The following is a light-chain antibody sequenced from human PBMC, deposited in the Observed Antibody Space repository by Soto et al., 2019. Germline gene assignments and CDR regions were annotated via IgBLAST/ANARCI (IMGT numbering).Light chain of an antibody. V-gene: IGLV1-40*01. CDR2: VNT. CDR1: SSNIGAGYD. Sequence: QSVLTQPPSVSGAPGQRVTISCTGSSSNIGAGYDVHWYQQLPGTAPKLLIYVNTNRPSGVPDRFSGSKSGTSASLAITGLHAEDEADYFFQAFDSSLSGPVVFGGGTKLTVL. J-gene: IGLJ2*01. CDR3: QAFDSSLSGPVV.